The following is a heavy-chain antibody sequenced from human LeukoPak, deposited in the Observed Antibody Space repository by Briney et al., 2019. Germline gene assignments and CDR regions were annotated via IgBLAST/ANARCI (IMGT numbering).Heavy chain of an antibody. Sequence: SVKVSCKASGGTFSSYAISWVRQAPGQGLEWMGGIIPIFGTANYAQKFQGRVTITADKSTSTAYMELSGLRSEDTAVYYCARDAAAAGTLDFGYWGQGTLVTVSS. CDR1: GGTFSSYA. V-gene: IGHV1-69*06. D-gene: IGHD6-13*01. CDR3: ARDAAAAGTLDFGY. J-gene: IGHJ4*02. CDR2: IIPIFGTA.